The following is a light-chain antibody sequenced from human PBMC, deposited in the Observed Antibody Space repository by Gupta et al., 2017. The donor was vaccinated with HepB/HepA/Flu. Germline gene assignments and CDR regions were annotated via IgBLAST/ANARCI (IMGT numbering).Light chain of an antibody. Sequence: SYELTQPPSVSVSPGQTASITCSGDKLGNKYACWYRQKPGQSPVLVIYKDTKRPSGIPERFSGSNSGNTATLTISGTQAMDEADYCCQAWDSSTVIFGGGTKLTVL. J-gene: IGLJ2*01. CDR1: KLGNKY. V-gene: IGLV3-1*01. CDR2: KDT. CDR3: QAWDSSTVI.